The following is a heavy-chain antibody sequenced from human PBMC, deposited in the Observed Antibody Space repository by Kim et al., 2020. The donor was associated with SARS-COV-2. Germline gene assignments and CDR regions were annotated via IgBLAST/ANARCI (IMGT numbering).Heavy chain of an antibody. CDR3: ARDRDSTKSYGGGLDP. V-gene: IGHV1-3*01. CDR2: ISAAETIP. CDR1: GYSFSKYG. J-gene: IGHJ5*02. D-gene: IGHD2-2*01. Sequence: ASVKVSCKASGYSFSKYGMHWVRQAPGQRLEWMGWISAAETIPRYSEEFQGRVTITRDTSASTAYMELSSLRSEDTAVYFCARDRDSTKSYGGGLDPWGQGTLVTVSS.